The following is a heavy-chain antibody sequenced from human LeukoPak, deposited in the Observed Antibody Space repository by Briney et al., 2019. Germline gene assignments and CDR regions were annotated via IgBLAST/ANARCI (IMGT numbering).Heavy chain of an antibody. D-gene: IGHD6-13*01. Sequence: PSETLSLTCTVSGGSISNYYWSWIRQPAGKGLEWIGRIYTSGSSNYNPSLKSRVTMSVDTPKNQFSLKLSSVTAADTAMYYCARDSTYSSKWSYGPFDYWGQGTLVTVSS. CDR1: GGSISNYY. V-gene: IGHV4-4*07. J-gene: IGHJ4*02. CDR2: IYTSGSS. CDR3: ARDSTYSSKWSYGPFDY.